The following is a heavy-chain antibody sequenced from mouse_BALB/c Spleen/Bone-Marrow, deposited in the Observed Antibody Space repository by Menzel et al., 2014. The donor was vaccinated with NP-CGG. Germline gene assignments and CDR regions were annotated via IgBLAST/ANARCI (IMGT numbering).Heavy chain of an antibody. CDR1: GYTFTSYW. J-gene: IGHJ2*01. CDR3: ARNWVYFDY. V-gene: IGHV1-69*02. Sequence: QVQLKESGAELVKPGAPVKLSCKASGYTFTSYWMNWVKQRPGRGLEWIGGIDPSDSETHYNQKFKDKATLTVDKSSSTAYIQLSSLTSEDSAVYYCARNWVYFDYWGQGTTLTVSS. D-gene: IGHD4-1*01. CDR2: IDPSDSET.